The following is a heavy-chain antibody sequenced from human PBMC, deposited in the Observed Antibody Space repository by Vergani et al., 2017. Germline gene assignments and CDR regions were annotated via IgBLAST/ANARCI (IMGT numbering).Heavy chain of an antibody. V-gene: IGHV1-8*03. CDR1: GYTFTSYD. J-gene: IGHJ6*02. D-gene: IGHD2-15*01. CDR3: ASSSLGYCSGXSCYYPYYYYGMDV. Sequence: QVQLVQSGAEVKKPGASVKVSCKASGYTFTSYDINWVRQATGQGLEWMGWMNPNSGNTGYAQKFQGRVTITRNTSISTAYMELSSLRSEDTAVYYCASSSLGYCSGXSCYYPYYYYGMDVWGQGTTVTVSS. CDR2: MNPNSGNT.